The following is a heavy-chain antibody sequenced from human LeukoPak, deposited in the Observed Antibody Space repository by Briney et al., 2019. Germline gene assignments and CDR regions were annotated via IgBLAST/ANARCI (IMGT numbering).Heavy chain of an antibody. V-gene: IGHV3-23*01. J-gene: IGHJ4*02. CDR3: AKGGYTSHYDY. D-gene: IGHD6-19*01. CDR1: GFTFSSYA. Sequence: GGSLRLSCAASGFTFSSYAMTWVRQAPGKGLQWMSTIRATAGTTYYADSVKGRFTISRDNSKNTVFLQMNSLRAEDTAVYYCAKGGYTSHYDYWGQGTLVTVSS. CDR2: IRATAGTT.